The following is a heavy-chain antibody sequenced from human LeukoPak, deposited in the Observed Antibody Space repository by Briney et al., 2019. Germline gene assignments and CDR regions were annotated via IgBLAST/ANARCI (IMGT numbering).Heavy chain of an antibody. CDR1: GFTFSSYE. Sequence: LAGGSLRLSCAASGFTFSSYEMNWVRQAPGKGLEWVSYISSSGSTIYYADSVKGRFTISRDNAKNSLYLQMNSLRAEDTAVYYCASTDSSSWYGGFDYWGQGTLVTVSS. V-gene: IGHV3-48*03. D-gene: IGHD6-13*01. CDR3: ASTDSSSWYGGFDY. J-gene: IGHJ4*02. CDR2: ISSSGSTI.